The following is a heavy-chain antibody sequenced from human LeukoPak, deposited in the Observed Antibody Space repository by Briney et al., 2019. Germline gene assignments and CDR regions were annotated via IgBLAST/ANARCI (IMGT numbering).Heavy chain of an antibody. CDR1: GGSISSSAHY. CDR2: IFYSGST. CDR3: ATIAVAGHFDY. V-gene: IGHV4-39*01. D-gene: IGHD6-19*01. J-gene: IGHJ4*02. Sequence: PSETLSLTCTVSGGSISSSAHYWGWIRQPPGKGLEWIGTIFYSGSTYYNPSLKSRVTISVDTSKNQFSLKLSSVTAADTAVYYCATIAVAGHFDYWGQGTLVTVSS.